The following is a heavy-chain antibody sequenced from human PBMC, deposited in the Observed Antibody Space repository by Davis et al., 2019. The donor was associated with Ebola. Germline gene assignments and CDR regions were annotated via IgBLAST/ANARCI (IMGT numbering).Heavy chain of an antibody. V-gene: IGHV3-53*01. CDR2: IYSGVTA. CDR1: GGSVNNDF. J-gene: IGHJ4*02. D-gene: IGHD2-15*01. Sequence: ETLSLTCTVSGGSVNNDFWSWVRQAPGKGLEWVSVIYSGVTANYADAVKGRFTISRDHSKNTLYLQMNSLRVDDTAVYYCARGAGYCSGGGCYGRDYFDYWGQGTLVTVSS. CDR3: ARGAGYCSGGGCYGRDYFDY.